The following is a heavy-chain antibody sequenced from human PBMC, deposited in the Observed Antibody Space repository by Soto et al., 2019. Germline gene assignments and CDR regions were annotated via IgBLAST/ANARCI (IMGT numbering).Heavy chain of an antibody. CDR2: ISVSDDNT. Sequence: PGGSLRLSCAASGFTFSSYAMNWVRQAPGKGLEWVSGISVSDDNTYYADSVKGRFTISRDTSKNMVHLQMNSLRAEDTAVYYCAKSFSSTWYPHFDYWGQGTLVTVSS. J-gene: IGHJ4*02. D-gene: IGHD6-13*01. V-gene: IGHV3-23*01. CDR1: GFTFSSYA. CDR3: AKSFSSTWYPHFDY.